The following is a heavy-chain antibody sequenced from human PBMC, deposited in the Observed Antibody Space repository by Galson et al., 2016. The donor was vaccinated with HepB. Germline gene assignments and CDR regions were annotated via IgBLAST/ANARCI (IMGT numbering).Heavy chain of an antibody. Sequence: SLRLSCATRGFKFSTYAMHWVRQAPGKGPEWMAVISYEGSNRYCADSVQGRFTISRDNSKNTVYLQMNTLRPEDTAVFYCARARASGGTFYLFDFWGQGTLVTVSS. V-gene: IGHV3-30*04. D-gene: IGHD2-15*01. J-gene: IGHJ4*02. CDR1: GFKFSTYA. CDR3: ARARASGGTFYLFDF. CDR2: ISYEGSNR.